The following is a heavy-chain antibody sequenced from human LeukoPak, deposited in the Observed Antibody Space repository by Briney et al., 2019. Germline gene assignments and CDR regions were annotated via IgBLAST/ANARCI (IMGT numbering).Heavy chain of an antibody. V-gene: IGHV4-61*01. CDR2: IYYSGST. J-gene: IGHJ3*02. Sequence: PSETLSLTCTVSGYSISSGYYWGWIRQPPGKGLEWIGYIYYSGSTNYNPSLKSRVTISVDTSKNQFSLKLSSVTAADTAVYYCARGGYSYNDAFDIWGQGTMVTVSS. CDR1: GYSISSGYY. D-gene: IGHD5-18*01. CDR3: ARGGYSYNDAFDI.